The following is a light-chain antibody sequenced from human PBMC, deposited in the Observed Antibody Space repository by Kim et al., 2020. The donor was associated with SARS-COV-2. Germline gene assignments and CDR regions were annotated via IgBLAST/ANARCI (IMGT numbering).Light chain of an antibody. CDR1: SLRSYS. CDR2: AKT. V-gene: IGLV3-19*01. Sequence: SSELTQDPSVSVALGQTVRITCQGDSLRSYSASWYQQRPGQAPVLIIYAKTNRPSGIPERFSGYGSGDTAYLTITSTQAEDEADYYCSSRDRSANRLFGGGSKVTVL. CDR3: SSRDRSANRL. J-gene: IGLJ2*01.